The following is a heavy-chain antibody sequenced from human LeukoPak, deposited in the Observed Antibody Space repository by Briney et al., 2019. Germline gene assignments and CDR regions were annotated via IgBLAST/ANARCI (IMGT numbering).Heavy chain of an antibody. J-gene: IGHJ6*02. Sequence: PGGSLRLSCAASGFTFSSYNMNWVRQAPGKGLEWVSSISTSSGYIYYADSLKGRLTISRDNAKNSLYLQMNSLRAEDTAVYYCARADVVSSNYYHYGMDVWGQGTPVTVSS. CDR3: ARADVVSSNYYHYGMDV. V-gene: IGHV3-21*01. CDR2: ISTSSGYI. CDR1: GFTFSSYN. D-gene: IGHD2-15*01.